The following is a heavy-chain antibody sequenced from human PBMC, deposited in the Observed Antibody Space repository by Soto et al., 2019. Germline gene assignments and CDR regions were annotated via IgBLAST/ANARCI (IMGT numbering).Heavy chain of an antibody. J-gene: IGHJ5*02. Sequence: QVQLVQSGAEVKRPGSSVKVSCQTSGGTFRTYTINWVRQAPGQGLEWMGRIIPILDVATYAQKFQGRATITAVKSASTAHKELRCLRVADTAVYYCPRSIQEDIGVACPKDIWFDPLGQGTLGTVSS. CDR3: PRSIQEDIGVACPKDIWFDP. CDR2: IIPILDVA. CDR1: GGTFRTYT. D-gene: IGHD6-19*01. V-gene: IGHV1-69*02.